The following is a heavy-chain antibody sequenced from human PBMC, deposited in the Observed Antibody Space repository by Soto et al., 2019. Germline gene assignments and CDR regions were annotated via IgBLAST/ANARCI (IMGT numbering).Heavy chain of an antibody. J-gene: IGHJ4*02. V-gene: IGHV4-59*01. D-gene: IGHD4-17*01. Sequence: SETLSLTCTVSGGSISSYYWSWIRQPPGKGLEWIGYIYYSGSTNYNPSLKSRVTISVDTSKNQFSLELSSVTAADTAVYYCARGPVTTLDNFDYWGQGTLVTVSS. CDR2: IYYSGST. CDR3: ARGPVTTLDNFDY. CDR1: GGSISSYY.